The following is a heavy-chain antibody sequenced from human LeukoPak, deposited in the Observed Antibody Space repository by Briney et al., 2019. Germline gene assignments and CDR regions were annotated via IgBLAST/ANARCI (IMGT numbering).Heavy chain of an antibody. Sequence: ASVKVSCKASGYTFTSYYMHWVRQAPGQGLEWMGIINPSGGSTSYAQKFQGRVTMTRDTSTSTVYMELSSLRSEDTAVYYCARDFVLYFDLHAFDIWGQGTMVTVSS. CDR2: INPSGGST. D-gene: IGHD3-9*01. V-gene: IGHV1-46*01. J-gene: IGHJ3*02. CDR1: GYTFTSYY. CDR3: ARDFVLYFDLHAFDI.